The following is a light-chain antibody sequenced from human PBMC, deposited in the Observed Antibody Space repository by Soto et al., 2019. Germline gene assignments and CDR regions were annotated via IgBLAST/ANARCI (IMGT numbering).Light chain of an antibody. CDR2: GAS. CDR1: QSISDT. J-gene: IGKJ1*01. Sequence: EIVMTQYRADLSVSRGIKKNISCRXSQSISDTLAWYQQKPGQAPRLLIHGASTRAPGFPARFSGSGSGTEFTLFFSSLQSEDFGVWYCHQYNNSPPWTFAAGTKVDIK. V-gene: IGKV3-15*01. CDR3: HQYNNSPPWT.